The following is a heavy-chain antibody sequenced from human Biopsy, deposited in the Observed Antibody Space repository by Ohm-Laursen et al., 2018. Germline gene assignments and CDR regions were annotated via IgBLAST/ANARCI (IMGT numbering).Heavy chain of an antibody. V-gene: IGHV3-66*04. CDR2: IYTGGTT. D-gene: IGHD2-8*01. Sequence: GSLRLSCAASGFTFGDYYMSWIRQAPGKGLEWVSVIYTGGTTHYADSVRGRFTISRDNSKNTLYLQMNSLRAEDTAVYYCARHHCTNGVCLGVYFDYWGQGTLVTVSS. CDR3: ARHHCTNGVCLGVYFDY. J-gene: IGHJ4*02. CDR1: GFTFGDYY.